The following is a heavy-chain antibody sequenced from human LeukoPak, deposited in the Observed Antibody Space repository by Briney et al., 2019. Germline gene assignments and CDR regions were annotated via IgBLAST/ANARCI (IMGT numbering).Heavy chain of an antibody. Sequence: GGSLRLSCAASGFTFTSAWMSWGRQAPGKGLEWVGRIKGKTAAGAPDYVASVKGRFTISIADSKNTLFLQMNSLKTEDTAVYYCITGDYDFWSGFYSPNHYFDYWGQGTLVTVSS. CDR2: IKGKTAAGAP. CDR1: GFTFTSAW. V-gene: IGHV3-15*01. CDR3: ITGDYDFWSGFYSPNHYFDY. J-gene: IGHJ4*02. D-gene: IGHD3-3*01.